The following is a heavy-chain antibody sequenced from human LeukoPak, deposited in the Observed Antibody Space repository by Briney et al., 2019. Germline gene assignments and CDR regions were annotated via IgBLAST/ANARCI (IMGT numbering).Heavy chain of an antibody. D-gene: IGHD6-13*01. Sequence: SETLSLTCTVSGASITSYYWSWIRQPPGKALEWIGYIYYSGITNYNPSLKSRVTISVDTSKNQFSLKLSSVTAADTAVYYCARSYSSRGFDPWGQGTLVTVSS. CDR2: IYYSGIT. CDR1: GASITSYY. CDR3: ARSYSSRGFDP. J-gene: IGHJ5*02. V-gene: IGHV4-59*01.